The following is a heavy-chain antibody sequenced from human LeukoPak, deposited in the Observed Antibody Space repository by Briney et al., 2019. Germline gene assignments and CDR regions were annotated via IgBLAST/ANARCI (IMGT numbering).Heavy chain of an antibody. CDR3: AKEGGGYDSSGSDAFDI. J-gene: IGHJ3*02. D-gene: IGHD3-22*01. CDR2: IRYDGSNK. Sequence: GGSLRLSCAASGSSFSIYGMHWVRQAPGNGLEWVTFIRYDGSNKYYADSVKGRFTISRDTSKNTLYLQMNSLRAEDTAVYYCAKEGGGYDSSGSDAFDIWGQGTMVTVSS. V-gene: IGHV3-30*02. CDR1: GSSFSIYG.